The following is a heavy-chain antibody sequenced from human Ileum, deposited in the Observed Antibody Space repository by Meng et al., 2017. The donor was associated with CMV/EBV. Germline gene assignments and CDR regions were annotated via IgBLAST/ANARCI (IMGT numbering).Heavy chain of an antibody. CDR3: AGLFGVVIRQSDY. Sequence: GESLKISCKGSGYSFTSYWIGWVRQTPGKGLEWMGIIYPGDSDTRYSPSFQGQVTISADKHISTAYLQWSSLTASDAAMYYCAGLFGVVIRQSDYWGQGTLVTVSS. V-gene: IGHV5-51*01. J-gene: IGHJ4*02. CDR1: GYSFTSYW. CDR2: IYPGDSDT. D-gene: IGHD3-3*01.